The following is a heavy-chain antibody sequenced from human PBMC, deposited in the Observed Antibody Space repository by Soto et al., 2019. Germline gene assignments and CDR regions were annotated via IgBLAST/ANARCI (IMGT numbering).Heavy chain of an antibody. CDR2: IRSKAYGGTI. V-gene: IGHV3-49*03. J-gene: IGHJ4*02. Sequence: EVQLMESGGGLVQPGRSLRLSCTAAGFTFSDYVMSWFRQAPGKGLEWVGFIRSKAYGGTIESAASVKGRLTISRDDSKSIAYLQMNSLKTEDTAVYYCTRAYSSGWCPGYWGQGTLVTVAS. D-gene: IGHD6-19*01. CDR1: GFTFSDYV. CDR3: TRAYSSGWCPGY.